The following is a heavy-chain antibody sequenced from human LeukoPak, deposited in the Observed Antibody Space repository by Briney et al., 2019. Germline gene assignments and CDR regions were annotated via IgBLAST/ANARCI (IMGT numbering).Heavy chain of an antibody. CDR3: ARGRRGKLLWFGELFAFDY. D-gene: IGHD3-10*01. Sequence: SETLSLTCAVYGVSFSGYYWSWIRQPPGKGLEWIGEINHSGSTNYNPSLKSRVTISVDTSKNQFSLKLSSVTAADTAVYYCARGRRGKLLWFGELFAFDYWGQGTLVTVSS. CDR1: GVSFSGYY. CDR2: INHSGST. J-gene: IGHJ4*02. V-gene: IGHV4-34*01.